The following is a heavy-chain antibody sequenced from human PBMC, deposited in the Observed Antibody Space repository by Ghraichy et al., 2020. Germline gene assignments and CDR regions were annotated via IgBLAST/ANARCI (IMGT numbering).Heavy chain of an antibody. J-gene: IGHJ4*02. CDR1: GYSFTSYW. CDR3: ARPRSNNWNYVDY. Sequence: GESLNISCKGSGYSFTSYWISWVRQMPGKGLEWMGRIDPSDSYTNYSPSFQGHVTISADKSISTAYLQWSSLKASDTAMYYCARPRSNNWNYVDYWGQGTLVTVSS. CDR2: IDPSDSYT. D-gene: IGHD1-20*01. V-gene: IGHV5-10-1*01.